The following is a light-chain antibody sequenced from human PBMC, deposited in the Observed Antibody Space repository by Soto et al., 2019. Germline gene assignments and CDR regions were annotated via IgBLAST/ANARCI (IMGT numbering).Light chain of an antibody. CDR2: DAS. Sequence: EIMLTQSPATLALSPVERATLSLSASQSVSSYLAWYQQKPGQAPRLLIYDASNRATGIPARFSGSGSGTDFTLTISSLEPEDFAVYYCQQRSNWPLTFGGGTKV. V-gene: IGKV3-11*01. CDR1: QSVSSY. CDR3: QQRSNWPLT. J-gene: IGKJ4*01.